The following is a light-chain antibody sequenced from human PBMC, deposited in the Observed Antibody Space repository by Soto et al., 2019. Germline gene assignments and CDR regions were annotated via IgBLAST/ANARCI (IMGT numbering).Light chain of an antibody. V-gene: IGLV4-69*01. CDR2: FYSAGSH. CDR3: QTWASGIVV. J-gene: IGLJ2*01. Sequence: QLVLTQSPSASASLGASVKLTCTLSSGHNTYAIAWHQHQPEKGPLWLIKFYSAGSHIKWDGIPDRFSCSSTGAERNLSVFRIQYEAEAYYYCQTWASGIVVFGGGTKVTVL. CDR1: SGHNTYA.